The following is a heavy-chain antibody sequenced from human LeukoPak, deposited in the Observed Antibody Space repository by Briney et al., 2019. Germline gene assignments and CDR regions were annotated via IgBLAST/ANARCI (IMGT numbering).Heavy chain of an antibody. CDR2: IYYSGST. CDR1: GGSISSGGYY. D-gene: IGHD3-22*01. Sequence: SQTLSLTCTVSGGSISSGGYYWSWIRQHPGKGLEWIGYIYYSGSTYYNPSLKSRVTISVDTSKNQFSLKLSSVTAADTAVYYCARSARSYDSSGYYYPWGPGTLVTVSS. V-gene: IGHV4-31*03. CDR3: ARSARSYDSSGYYYP. J-gene: IGHJ5*02.